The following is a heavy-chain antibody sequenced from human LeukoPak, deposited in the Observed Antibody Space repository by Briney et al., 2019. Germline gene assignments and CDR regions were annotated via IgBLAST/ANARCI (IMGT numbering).Heavy chain of an antibody. V-gene: IGHV3-74*01. CDR2: IISDGSSA. D-gene: IGHD4-11*01. Sequence: PGGSLRLSCAASGFTFSSYWMHWVRQAPGKGLVWVSRIISDGSSASYADSVKGRFTISRDNAKNTLYLQINSLRAEDTAVYYCARSTERNYYYGMDVWGQGTTVTVSS. CDR1: GFTFSSYW. J-gene: IGHJ6*02. CDR3: ARSTERNYYYGMDV.